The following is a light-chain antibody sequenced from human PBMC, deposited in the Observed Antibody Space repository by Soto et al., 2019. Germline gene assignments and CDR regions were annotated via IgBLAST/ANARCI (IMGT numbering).Light chain of an antibody. CDR3: CSYAGSSTYV. J-gene: IGLJ1*01. V-gene: IGLV2-23*01. CDR1: SRDVGSYNL. CDR2: EGS. Sequence: QSALTQPASVSGSPGQSIAISCTGTSRDVGSYNLVSWYQQHPGKAPKVMIYEGSKRPSGVSDRFSGSKSGNTASLTISGRPADDEADYYCCSYAGSSTYVFGTGTKLTVL.